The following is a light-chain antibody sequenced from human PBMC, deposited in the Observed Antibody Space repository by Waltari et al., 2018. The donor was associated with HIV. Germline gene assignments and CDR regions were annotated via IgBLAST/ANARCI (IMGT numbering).Light chain of an antibody. CDR1: QSVGSV. J-gene: IGKJ2*03. CDR2: DVS. V-gene: IGKV3-11*01. CDR3: QQRSNRPRGYS. Sequence: EIVLTQSPATLSLSPGERATLSCRASQSVGSVLAWYQQKPGQAPRLLMYDVSKSATDIPARFSGSGSGTDFTLTISSVEPEDFAVYYCQQRSNRPRGYSFGQGTKVE.